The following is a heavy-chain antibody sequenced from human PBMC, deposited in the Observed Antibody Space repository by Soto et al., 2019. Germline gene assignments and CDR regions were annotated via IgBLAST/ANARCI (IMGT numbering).Heavy chain of an antibody. Sequence: ASVKVSCKASGAAFSSYAVSWVRQAPGEGLECMVGIITIFGTEKYAQKFQGRVTITADESTSTPYMELSSLRSEDTAVYYCERCPGDTAMVTRKRYYSGMDVWS. V-gene: IGHV1-69*13. CDR2: IITIFGTE. J-gene: IGHJ6*02. CDR1: GAAFSSYA. CDR3: ERCPGDTAMVTRKRYYSGMDV. D-gene: IGHD5-18*01.